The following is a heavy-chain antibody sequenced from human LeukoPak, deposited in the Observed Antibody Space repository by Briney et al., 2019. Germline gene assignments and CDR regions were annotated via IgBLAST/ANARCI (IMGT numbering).Heavy chain of an antibody. CDR3: AGGLPYFDY. D-gene: IGHD2-21*02. CDR2: INTDGSST. Sequence: GGSLRLSCAASGFTFSSYGIHWVRQAPGKGLVWVSRINTDGSSTSYADSVKGRFTISRDNAKNTLYLQMNSLRAEDTAVYYCAGGLPYFDYWGQGTLVTVSS. V-gene: IGHV3-74*01. CDR1: GFTFSSYG. J-gene: IGHJ4*02.